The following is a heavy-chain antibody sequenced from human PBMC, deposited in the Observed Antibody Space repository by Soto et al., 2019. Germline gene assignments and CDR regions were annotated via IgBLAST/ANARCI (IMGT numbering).Heavy chain of an antibody. V-gene: IGHV4-59*12. CDR2: IYYSGST. CDR1: GGSSSHYY. CDR3: ARAPQDYDILTGYYLWNYYGMAV. Sequence: SETLSLTCTVSGGSSSHYYWSWIRQPPGKGLEWIGYIYYSGSTNYNPSLKSRVTISVDTSKNQFSLKLSSVTAADTAVFYCARAPQDYDILTGYYLWNYYGMAVWGQGTTVTVSS. J-gene: IGHJ6*02. D-gene: IGHD3-9*01.